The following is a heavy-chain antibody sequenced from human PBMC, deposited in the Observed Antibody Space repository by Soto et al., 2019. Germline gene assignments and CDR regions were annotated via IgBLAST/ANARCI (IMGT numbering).Heavy chain of an antibody. Sequence: QVQLQESGPGLVKPSGTLSLTCAVSGGSISSSNWWSWVRQPPGKGLEWIGEIYHSGSTNYNPSLVSRVTISVDQSSTLFSLKLSSVTAADTAVYYCARVRGRYYYGMDVWGQGTTVTVSS. CDR2: IYHSGST. CDR1: GGSISSSNW. V-gene: IGHV4-4*02. J-gene: IGHJ6*02. CDR3: ARVRGRYYYGMDV. D-gene: IGHD1-26*01.